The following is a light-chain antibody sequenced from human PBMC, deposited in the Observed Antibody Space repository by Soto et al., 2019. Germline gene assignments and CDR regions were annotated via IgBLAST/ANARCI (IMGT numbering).Light chain of an antibody. CDR1: QSISTW. Sequence: DIQMTQSPSTLSASVGDTVTITCRASQSISTWLAWYQQKPGKAPNLLIYKASTLQSGVPSRFSSIGSGTEFTLPISSLQPDDFATYYCQQYNFYSRTFGQGTKVEIK. CDR2: KAS. J-gene: IGKJ1*01. V-gene: IGKV1-5*03. CDR3: QQYNFYSRT.